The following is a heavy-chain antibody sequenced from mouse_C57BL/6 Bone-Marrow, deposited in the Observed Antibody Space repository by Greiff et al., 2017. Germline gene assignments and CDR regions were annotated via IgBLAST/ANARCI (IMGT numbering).Heavy chain of an antibody. Sequence: QVQLKESGAELARPGASVKLSCKASGYTFTSYGISWVKQRTGQGLEWIGEIYPRSGNTYYNEKFKGKATLTADKSSSTAYMELRSLTSEDSAVYFWARLGFLWFAYWGQGTLVTVSA. J-gene: IGHJ3*01. CDR3: ARLGFLWFAY. D-gene: IGHD2-2*01. CDR1: GYTFTSYG. V-gene: IGHV1-81*01. CDR2: IYPRSGNT.